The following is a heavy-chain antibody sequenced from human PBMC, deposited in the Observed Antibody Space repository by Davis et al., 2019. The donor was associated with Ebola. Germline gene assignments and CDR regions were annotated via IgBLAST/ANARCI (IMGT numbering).Heavy chain of an antibody. J-gene: IGHJ4*02. D-gene: IGHD2-15*01. CDR3: ARVVDTWRVVDDY. CDR2: IIPIFGTA. Sequence: AASVKVSCKASGGTFSSYAISWVRQAPGQGLEWMGGIIPIFGTANYAQNFQGRVTMTIDPSASTAYMELRSLRSDDTAVYYCARVVDTWRVVDDYWGQGTLVTVSS. CDR1: GGTFSSYA. V-gene: IGHV1-69*05.